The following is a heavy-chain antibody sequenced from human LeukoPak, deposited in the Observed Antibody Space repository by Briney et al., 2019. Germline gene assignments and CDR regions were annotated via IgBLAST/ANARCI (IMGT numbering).Heavy chain of an antibody. J-gene: IGHJ4*02. V-gene: IGHV3-66*01. D-gene: IGHD3-16*01. CDR3: ARDLGLGVIDY. CDR1: GITVSSNK. CDR2: LYSGGST. Sequence: GGSLRLSCAASGITVSSNKMNWVRQAPGKGLEWVSVLYSGGSTNYADSVKGRFTISRDNSENTLYLQMNSLRAEDTAVYYCARDLGLGVIDYWGQGTLVIVSS.